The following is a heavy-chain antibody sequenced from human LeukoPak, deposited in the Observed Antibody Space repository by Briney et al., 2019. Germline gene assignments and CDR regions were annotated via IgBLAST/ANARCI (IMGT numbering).Heavy chain of an antibody. CDR1: GFTFSSYS. J-gene: IGHJ6*02. CDR2: ISSSSSYI. V-gene: IGHV3-21*04. Sequence: PGGSLRLSCAASGFTFSSYSMSWVRQAPGKGLEWVSSISSSSSYIYYADSVKGRFTISRDNAKNSLYLQMNSLRAEDTALYYCAKDIGGYYPDYYYYGMDVWGQGTTVTVSS. CDR3: AKDIGGYYPDYYYYGMDV. D-gene: IGHD3-22*01.